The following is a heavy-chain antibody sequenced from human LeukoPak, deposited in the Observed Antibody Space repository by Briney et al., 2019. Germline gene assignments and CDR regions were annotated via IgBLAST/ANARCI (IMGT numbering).Heavy chain of an antibody. V-gene: IGHV4-59*08. CDR1: GGSISGYY. Sequence: SETLSLTCTVSGGSISGYYWSWIRQPPGQGLEWIGYIHYSGSTKYNPPLKSRVSILVDTSKNQFSLKLNSVTAADTAVYYCARYDGSPANYLDYWGQGNVVTASS. D-gene: IGHD1-26*01. J-gene: IGHJ4*02. CDR3: ARYDGSPANYLDY. CDR2: IHYSGST.